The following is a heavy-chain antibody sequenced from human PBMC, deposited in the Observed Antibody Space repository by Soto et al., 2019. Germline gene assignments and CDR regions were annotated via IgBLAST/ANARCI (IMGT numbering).Heavy chain of an antibody. J-gene: IGHJ5*02. CDR3: ARDTYGSGSYYPHH. CDR1: GFTFSSYG. D-gene: IGHD3-10*01. V-gene: IGHV3-33*01. Sequence: GGSLRLSCVASGFTFSSYGMHWVRQAPGKGLEWVAVIWYDGSTKFYADPVKGRFTISRDNSKNTLYLQMNSLRAEDSAVYYCARDTYGSGSYYPHHWGQGTQVTVSS. CDR2: IWYDGSTK.